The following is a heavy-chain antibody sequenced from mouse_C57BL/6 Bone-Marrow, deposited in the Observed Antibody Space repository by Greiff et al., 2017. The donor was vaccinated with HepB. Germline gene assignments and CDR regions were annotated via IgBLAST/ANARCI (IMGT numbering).Heavy chain of an antibody. D-gene: IGHD1-1*01. J-gene: IGHJ3*01. Sequence: QVQLQQPGAELVKPGASVKLSCKASGYTFTSYWMPWVKQRPGQGLEWIGMIHPNSGSTNYNEKFKSKATLTVDKSSSTAYMQLSSLTSEDSAVYYCARSYYGPWFAYWGQGTLVTVSA. V-gene: IGHV1-64*01. CDR1: GYTFTSYW. CDR3: ARSYYGPWFAY. CDR2: IHPNSGST.